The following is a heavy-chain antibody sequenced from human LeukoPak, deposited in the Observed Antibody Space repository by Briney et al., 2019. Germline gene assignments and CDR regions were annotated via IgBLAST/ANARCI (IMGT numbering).Heavy chain of an antibody. J-gene: IGHJ4*02. D-gene: IGHD3-22*01. CDR1: GGTFSSYA. CDR2: IIPIFGTA. V-gene: IGHV1-69*05. CDR3: ARDKKYYYDSSGYYPFDY. Sequence: ASVKVSCKASGGTFSSYAISWVRQAPGQGLEWMGRIIPIFGTANYAQKFQGRVTITTDESTSTAYMELSSLRSDDTAVYYCARDKKYYYDSSGYYPFDYWGQGTLVTVSS.